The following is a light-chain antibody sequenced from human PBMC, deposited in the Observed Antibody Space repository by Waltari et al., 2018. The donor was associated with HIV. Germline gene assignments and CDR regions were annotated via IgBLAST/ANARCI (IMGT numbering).Light chain of an antibody. CDR3: QSADSSGAYWV. CDR1: AMPNQY. V-gene: IGLV3-25*03. Sequence: SSELTQPPSVSVPPGQTPRITCSGDAMPNQYAYWYQQKPGQAPILIIYKDTERPSGIPERFSGSTSGTTVTLTISGVQAEDEADYHCQSADSSGAYWVFGGGTRLTVL. J-gene: IGLJ3*02. CDR2: KDT.